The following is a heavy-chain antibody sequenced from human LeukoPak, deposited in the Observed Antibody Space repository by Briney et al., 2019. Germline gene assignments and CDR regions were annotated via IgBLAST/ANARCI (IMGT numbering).Heavy chain of an antibody. J-gene: IGHJ3*02. CDR1: GFTFSSYS. V-gene: IGHV3-48*01. CDR3: ARGYSDYGGRDAFDI. D-gene: IGHD4-23*01. CDR2: ISSSSSTI. Sequence: GGSLRLSCAASGFTFSSYSMNWVRQAPGKGLEWVSYISSSSSTIYYADSVKGRFTISRDNAKNSLYLQMNSLRAEDTAVYYCARGYSDYGGRDAFDIWGQGTTVTVSS.